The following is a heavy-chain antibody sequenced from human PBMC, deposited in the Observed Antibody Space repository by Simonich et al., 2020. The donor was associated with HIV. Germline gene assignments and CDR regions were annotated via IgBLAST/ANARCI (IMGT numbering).Heavy chain of an antibody. CDR2: ISWNCGSI. D-gene: IGHD6-6*01. J-gene: IGHJ4*02. V-gene: IGHV3-9*03. CDR1: GFTFDDYA. Sequence: EVQLVESGGGLVQPGRSLRLSCAASGFTFDDYAMHWVRQARGNGLEGGSGISWNCGSIGYADSVKGRFTISRDNAKNSLYLQMNSLRAEDMALYYCAKDRYSSSSGSFDYWGQGTLVTVSS. CDR3: AKDRYSSSSGSFDY.